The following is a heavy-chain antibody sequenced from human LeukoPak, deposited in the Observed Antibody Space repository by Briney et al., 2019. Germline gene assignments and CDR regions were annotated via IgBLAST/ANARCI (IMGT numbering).Heavy chain of an antibody. D-gene: IGHD6-6*01. J-gene: IGHJ6*03. CDR2: IYYSGST. CDR3: ARPREAYSSSFGYYYYMDV. CDR1: GGSISSSSYY. V-gene: IGHV4-39*01. Sequence: SETLSLTCTVSGGSISSSSYYWGWIRRPPGKGLEWIGSIYYSGSTYYNPSLKSRVTISVDTSKNQFSLKLSSVTAADTAVYYCARPREAYSSSFGYYYYMDVWGKGTTVTVSS.